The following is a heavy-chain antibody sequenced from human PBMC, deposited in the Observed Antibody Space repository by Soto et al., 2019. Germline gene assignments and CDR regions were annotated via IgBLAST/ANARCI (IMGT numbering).Heavy chain of an antibody. D-gene: IGHD3-3*01. Sequence: SRTLSLTCAICGDSVSSNSAAWNWIRQSPSRGLEWLGRTYYRSKWYNDYAVSVKSRITINPDTSKNQFSLQLNSVTPEDTAVYYCAVGYYDFWSGYTPLTYYFDYWGQGTLVTVFS. CDR1: GDSVSSNSAA. CDR2: TYYRSKWYN. CDR3: AVGYYDFWSGYTPLTYYFDY. J-gene: IGHJ4*02. V-gene: IGHV6-1*01.